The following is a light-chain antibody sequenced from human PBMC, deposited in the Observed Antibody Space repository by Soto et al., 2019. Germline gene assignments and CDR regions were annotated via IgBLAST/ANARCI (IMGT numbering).Light chain of an antibody. CDR3: QQYNTYVFT. V-gene: IGKV1-5*01. Sequence: DIQMTQSPSTLPASVGDTVNITCRASQNIIRWLAWYQQKPGKAPKPLIHDASSLESGVPSRFSGRGSGTEFTLTISRLQADDFATYYCQQYNTYVFTFGQGTTLEIK. CDR1: QNIIRW. J-gene: IGKJ2*01. CDR2: DAS.